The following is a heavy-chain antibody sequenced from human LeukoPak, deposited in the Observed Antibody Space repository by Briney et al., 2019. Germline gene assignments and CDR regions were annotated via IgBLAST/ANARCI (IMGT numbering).Heavy chain of an antibody. CDR1: GFTFSSYG. D-gene: IGHD3-22*01. J-gene: IGHJ4*02. CDR3: ARVYETNGYLY. Sequence: GGSLRLSCAASGFTFSSYGMHWVRQAPGKGLEWVAVISYDGSNKYYADSVKGRFTISRDNSKNTLYLQMNSLRVEDTAVYYCARVYETNGYLYWGQGSLVTVSS. V-gene: IGHV3-30*03. CDR2: ISYDGSNK.